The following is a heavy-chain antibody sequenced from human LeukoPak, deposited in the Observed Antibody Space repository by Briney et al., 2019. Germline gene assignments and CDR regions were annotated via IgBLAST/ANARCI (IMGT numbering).Heavy chain of an antibody. V-gene: IGHV3-66*01. CDR2: IYSGGST. CDR1: GFNVSSNY. CDR3: VGVRWFGGSNWFDP. J-gene: IGHJ5*02. D-gene: IGHD3-10*01. Sequence: GGSLRLSCAVSGFNVSSNYLNWVRQAPGKGPEWVSVIYSGGSTYYADSVKGRFTISRDNSKNTLHLQMSSLRPEDTAVYYCVGVRWFGGSNWFDPWGQGTLVTVSS.